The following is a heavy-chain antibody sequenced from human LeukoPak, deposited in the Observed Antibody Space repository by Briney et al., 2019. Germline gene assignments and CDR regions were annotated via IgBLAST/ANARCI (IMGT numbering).Heavy chain of an antibody. CDR2: IIPILGIA. CDR3: ARVIVVDPNWFDP. Sequence: GASVKVSCKASGGTFSSYAISWVRQAPGQGLEWMGRIIPILGIANYAQKFQGRVTITADKSTSTAYMELSSLRSEDTAVYYCARVIVVDPNWFDPWGQGTLVTVSS. V-gene: IGHV1-69*04. D-gene: IGHD2-2*01. J-gene: IGHJ5*02. CDR1: GGTFSSYA.